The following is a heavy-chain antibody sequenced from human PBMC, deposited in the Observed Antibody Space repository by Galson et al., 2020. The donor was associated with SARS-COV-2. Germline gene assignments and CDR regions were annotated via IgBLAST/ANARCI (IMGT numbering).Heavy chain of an antibody. V-gene: IGHV4-59*01. D-gene: IGHD3-22*01. CDR2: IYDSDSA. Sequence: PSETLSLTCTVSGGSISSYYWSWIRQPPGKVLEYIGYIYDSDSANYNPSLKSRVTMSLDTSNSQFSLRLSSVTAADTAVYYCASSSFPQWELLDYWGQGALVTVSS. J-gene: IGHJ4*02. CDR3: ASSSFPQWELLDY. CDR1: GGSISSYY.